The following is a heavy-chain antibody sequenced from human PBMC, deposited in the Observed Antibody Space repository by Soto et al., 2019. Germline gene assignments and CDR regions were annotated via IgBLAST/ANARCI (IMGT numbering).Heavy chain of an antibody. CDR1: GFTFSSYG. CDR2: IWYDGSNK. V-gene: IGHV3-33*01. J-gene: IGHJ4*02. D-gene: IGHD4-17*01. CDR3: ARVLYGDYGPFDY. Sequence: PGGSLRLSCAASGFTFSSYGMHWVRQAPGKWLEWVAVIWYDGSNKYYADSVKGRFTISRDNSKNTLYLQMNSLRAEDTAVYYCARVLYGDYGPFDYWGQGXLVTVSS.